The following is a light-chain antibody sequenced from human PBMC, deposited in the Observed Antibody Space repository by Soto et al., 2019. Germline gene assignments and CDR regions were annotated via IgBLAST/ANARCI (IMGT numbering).Light chain of an antibody. J-gene: IGKJ1*01. Sequence: DIQMTQSPSSLSASVGDRVTITCRASQSISSYLNWYQQKPGKAPKLLIYAASNLQSGVPSRFSGSGSGTEFTLTISSLQPDDFATYYCQEYNSDSQTFGQGTKVDIK. CDR2: AAS. CDR3: QEYNSDSQT. V-gene: IGKV1-39*01. CDR1: QSISSY.